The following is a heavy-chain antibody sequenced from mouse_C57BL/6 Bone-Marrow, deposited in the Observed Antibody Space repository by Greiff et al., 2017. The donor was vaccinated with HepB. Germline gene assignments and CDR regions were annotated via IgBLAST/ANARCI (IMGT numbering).Heavy chain of an antibody. D-gene: IGHD1-1*01. CDR2: ISYDGSN. CDR3: ARGGYGSSFQLAWFAY. V-gene: IGHV3-6*01. CDR1: GYSITSGYY. J-gene: IGHJ3*01. Sequence: VQLKQSGPGLVKPSQSLSLTCSVTGYSITSGYYWNWIRQFPGNKLEWMGYISYDGSNNYNPSLKNRISITRDTSKNQFFLKLNSVTTEDTATYYCARGGYGSSFQLAWFAYWGQGTLVTVSA.